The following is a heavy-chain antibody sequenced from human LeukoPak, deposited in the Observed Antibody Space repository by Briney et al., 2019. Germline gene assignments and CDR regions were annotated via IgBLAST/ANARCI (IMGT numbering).Heavy chain of an antibody. D-gene: IGHD2-15*01. Sequence: GASVKVSCEASGYTFTSYYMHWVRQTPGQGLEWVGRIIPIVARTNSAQKFQGRITITADTSTGTANMELSSLTSEDTALYYCATGPSGGPVYWGQGTLVTVSS. CDR3: ATGPSGGPVY. CDR2: IIPIVART. CDR1: GYTFTSYY. J-gene: IGHJ4*02. V-gene: IGHV1-46*01.